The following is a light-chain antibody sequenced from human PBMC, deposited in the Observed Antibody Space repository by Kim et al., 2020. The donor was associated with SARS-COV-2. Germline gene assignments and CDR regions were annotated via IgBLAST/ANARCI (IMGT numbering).Light chain of an antibody. CDR1: TGAVTSGHY. J-gene: IGLJ2*01. CDR2: DTN. CDR3: LLSYTGARV. Sequence: PEGTVTLTCGSRTGAVTSGHYPYWFQQKPGQAPRTLIYDTNNKHSWTPARFSGSLLGGKAALTLSGAQPEDEAEYYCLLSYTGARVFGGGTQLTVL. V-gene: IGLV7-46*01.